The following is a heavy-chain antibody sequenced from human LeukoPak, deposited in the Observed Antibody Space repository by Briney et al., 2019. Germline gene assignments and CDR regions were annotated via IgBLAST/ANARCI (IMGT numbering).Heavy chain of an antibody. CDR1: GFTFSNYA. CDR2: ISGSGGST. CDR3: ARDRWGYSYGGD. D-gene: IGHD5-18*01. Sequence: GGSLRLSCAASGFTFSNYAMSWVRQAPGKGLEWVSVISGSGGSTYYADSVKGRFTISRDNSKNTLYLQMNSLRAEDTAVYYCARDRWGYSYGGDWGQGTLVTVSS. J-gene: IGHJ4*02. V-gene: IGHV3-23*01.